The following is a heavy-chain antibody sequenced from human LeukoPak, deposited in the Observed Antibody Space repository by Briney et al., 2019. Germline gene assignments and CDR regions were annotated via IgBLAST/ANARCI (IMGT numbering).Heavy chain of an antibody. Sequence: GESLQISCKGSGYSFTSYWIGWVRQMPGKGLEWMGIIYPGDSDTRYSPSFQGQVTISADKSISTAYLQWSSLKASDTAMYYCARQEGNRITGTTGSLDYWGQGTLVTVSS. V-gene: IGHV5-51*01. CDR1: GYSFTSYW. D-gene: IGHD1-20*01. CDR2: IYPGDSDT. J-gene: IGHJ4*02. CDR3: ARQEGNRITGTTGSLDY.